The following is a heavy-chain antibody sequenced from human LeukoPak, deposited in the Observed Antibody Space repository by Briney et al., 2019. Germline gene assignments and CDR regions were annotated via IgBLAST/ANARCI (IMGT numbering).Heavy chain of an antibody. Sequence: GGSLSLSCAASGFTFSSYARSRLPQAPGKGLKWVSVLSVSGGSKYYADYVRGRFTTSRANCKTNLDLQRKSLEAADPAYYSYAKDRLTVTTWVDPWGQGTLVTISS. V-gene: IGHV3-23*01. J-gene: IGHJ5*02. CDR1: GFTFSSYA. D-gene: IGHD4-17*01. CDR3: AKDRLTVTTWVDP. CDR2: LSVSGGSK.